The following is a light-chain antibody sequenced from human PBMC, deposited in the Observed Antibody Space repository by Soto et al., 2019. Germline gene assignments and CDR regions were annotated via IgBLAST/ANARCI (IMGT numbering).Light chain of an antibody. CDR3: QQYNNLPQT. J-gene: IGKJ1*01. CDR2: GAS. Sequence: EAVLTQSPATLSVSPGERATLSCRASQSVATNVAWYQQRPGQAPRLLIYGASKRAIGLPARFSGSGSGTEFTLTITRLQSEDFAVYYCQQYNNLPQTFGQRTKVEIK. CDR1: QSVATN. V-gene: IGKV3-15*01.